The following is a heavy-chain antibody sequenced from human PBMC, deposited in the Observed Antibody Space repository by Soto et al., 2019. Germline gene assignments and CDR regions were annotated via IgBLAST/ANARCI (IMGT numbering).Heavy chain of an antibody. V-gene: IGHV3-11*06. J-gene: IGHJ4*02. CDR3: ARDAAMASYFDY. Sequence: QVQLVESGGGLVKPGGSLRLFCAASGFTFSDYYMSWIRQAPGKGLEWVSYISSSSSYTNYADSVKGRFTISRDNAKNSLYLQMNSLRAEDTAVYYCARDAAMASYFDYWGQGTLVTVSS. CDR1: GFTFSDYY. D-gene: IGHD5-18*01. CDR2: ISSSSSYT.